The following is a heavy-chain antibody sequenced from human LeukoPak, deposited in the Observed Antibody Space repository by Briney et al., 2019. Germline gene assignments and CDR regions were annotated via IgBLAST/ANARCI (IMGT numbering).Heavy chain of an antibody. CDR3: ARATASNWFDP. D-gene: IGHD2-21*01. Sequence: PGGSLRLSCAASGFTFSSYWMSWVRQTPGKGLEWVANIKEDGSEKYYVDPVKGRFTISRDNAKNSLYLQINSLGTEDTAVYYCARATASNWFDPWGQGTLVTVSS. V-gene: IGHV3-7*01. CDR2: IKEDGSEK. J-gene: IGHJ5*02. CDR1: GFTFSSYW.